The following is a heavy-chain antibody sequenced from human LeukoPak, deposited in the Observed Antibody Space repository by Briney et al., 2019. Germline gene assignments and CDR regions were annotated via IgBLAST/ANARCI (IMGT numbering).Heavy chain of an antibody. CDR2: ISSSSSYT. J-gene: IGHJ2*01. CDR3: AWTTYYYGSGSYYKTPWYFDL. Sequence: GGSLRLSCAASGFTFSDYYMSWIRQAPGKGLEWVSYISSSSSYTNYADSVKGRFTISRDNAKNSLYLQMNSLRAEDTAVYYCAWTTYYYGSGSYYKTPWYFDLWGRGTLVTISS. CDR1: GFTFSDYY. V-gene: IGHV3-11*03. D-gene: IGHD3-10*01.